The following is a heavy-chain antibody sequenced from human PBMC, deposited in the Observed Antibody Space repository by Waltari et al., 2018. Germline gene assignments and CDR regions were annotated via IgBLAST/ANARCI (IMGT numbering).Heavy chain of an antibody. Sequence: QVQLQESGPGLGKPSETLSLTCAVSGYPISSGYYWGWIRQPPGKGLEWIGSIYHSGTPYYSPSLKSRVTISVDTSKNQFSLKVTSLTAADTAIYYCARGSFDSDSYFDVWGRGTLVTVSS. CDR2: IYHSGTP. V-gene: IGHV4-38-2*01. D-gene: IGHD1-26*01. CDR1: GYPISSGYY. J-gene: IGHJ2*01. CDR3: ARGSFDSDSYFDV.